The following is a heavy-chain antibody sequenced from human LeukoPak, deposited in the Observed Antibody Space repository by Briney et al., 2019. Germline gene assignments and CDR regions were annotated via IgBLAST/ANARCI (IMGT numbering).Heavy chain of an antibody. J-gene: IGHJ4*02. V-gene: IGHV4-34*01. CDR1: GGSFSGYY. D-gene: IGHD3-3*01. Sequence: SETLSLTCAVYGGSFSGYYWSWIRQPPGKGLEWIGSIYYSGSTYYNPSLKSRVTISVDTSKNQFSLKLSSVTAADTAVYYCARHGRTYYDFWSGPGFFDYWGQGTLVTVSS. CDR2: IYYSGST. CDR3: ARHGRTYYDFWSGPGFFDY.